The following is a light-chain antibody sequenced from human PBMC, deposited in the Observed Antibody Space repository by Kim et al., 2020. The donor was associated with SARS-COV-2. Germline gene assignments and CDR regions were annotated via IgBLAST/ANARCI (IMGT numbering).Light chain of an antibody. CDR1: SGSIASNY. J-gene: IGLJ3*02. Sequence: LTQPHSVSESPGKTVTISYTRSSGSIASNYVQWYQQRPGSAPTTMIYEDNQRPSGVPDRFSGSIDSSSNSASLTISGLKTEDEADYYCQSYDSSNWVFGGGTQLTVL. CDR3: QSYDSSNWV. V-gene: IGLV6-57*04. CDR2: EDN.